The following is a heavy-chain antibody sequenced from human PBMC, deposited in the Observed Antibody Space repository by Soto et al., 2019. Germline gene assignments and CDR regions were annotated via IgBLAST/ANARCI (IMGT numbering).Heavy chain of an antibody. V-gene: IGHV4-59*01. Sequence: SETLSLTCSVSGGSISGSYWSWIRHSPGKGLEWLGYVYYTGSTNYSPSLRSRVSISVDTSKNEFSLRLSSVTAADTAVYFCARSVAVPGAHIDYWGQGTQLTVSS. J-gene: IGHJ4*02. CDR1: GGSISGSY. CDR3: ARSVAVPGAHIDY. D-gene: IGHD6-19*01. CDR2: VYYTGST.